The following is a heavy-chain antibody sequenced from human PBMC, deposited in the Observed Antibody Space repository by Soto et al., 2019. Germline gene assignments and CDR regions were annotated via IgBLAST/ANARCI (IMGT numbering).Heavy chain of an antibody. CDR1: GFTFDDYA. Sequence: LRLSCAASGFTFDDYAMHWVRQPPGKGLEWVSGISWNSGSRGYADSVKGRFTISRDNAKKSLYLQLNSLRPGDTALYYCAKELISSSMGALDIWGQGTTITFS. CDR2: ISWNSGSR. CDR3: AKELISSSMGALDI. D-gene: IGHD3-10*01. V-gene: IGHV3-9*01. J-gene: IGHJ3*02.